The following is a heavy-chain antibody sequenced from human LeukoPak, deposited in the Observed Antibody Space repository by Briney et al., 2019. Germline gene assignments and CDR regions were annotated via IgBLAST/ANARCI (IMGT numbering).Heavy chain of an antibody. CDR1: GGSLSSSSYY. CDR3: ARRPHYYDSSLDY. D-gene: IGHD3-22*01. CDR2: IYYSGST. J-gene: IGHJ4*02. V-gene: IGHV4-39*01. Sequence: SETLSLTCTVSGGSLSSSSYYWGWIRQPPGKGLEWIGSIYYSGSTYYNPSLKSRVTISVDTSKNQFSLKLSSVTAADTAVYYCARRPHYYDSSLDYWGQGTLVTVSS.